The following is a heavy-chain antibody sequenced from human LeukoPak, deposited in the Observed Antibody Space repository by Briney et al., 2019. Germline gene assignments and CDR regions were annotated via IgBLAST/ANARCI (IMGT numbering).Heavy chain of an antibody. CDR3: ARDLRTFTLN. Sequence: PSETLSLTCTVSGGSMSSYYWSWIRQPPGEGLEWIGYISYSGNTNYNPSLKSRVAMSVDTSSNEYSLKLRSVTPADTAVYYCARDLRTFTLNWGQGTLVTVS. D-gene: IGHD3-16*01. CDR1: GGSMSSYY. CDR2: ISYSGNT. V-gene: IGHV4-59*01. J-gene: IGHJ4*02.